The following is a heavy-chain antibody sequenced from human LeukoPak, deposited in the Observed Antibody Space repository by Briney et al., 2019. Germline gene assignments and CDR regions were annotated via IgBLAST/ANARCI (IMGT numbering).Heavy chain of an antibody. CDR3: ARGWHYYDSSGYYLDAFDI. CDR2: IIPILGIA. D-gene: IGHD3-22*01. J-gene: IGHJ3*02. V-gene: IGHV1-69*04. Sequence: GSSVKVSCKASGGTFSSYAISWVRQAPGQGLEWMGRIIPILGIANYAQKFQGRVTITADKSTSTAYMDLSSLRSEDTAVYYCARGWHYYDSSGYYLDAFDIWGQGTMVTVSS. CDR1: GGTFSSYA.